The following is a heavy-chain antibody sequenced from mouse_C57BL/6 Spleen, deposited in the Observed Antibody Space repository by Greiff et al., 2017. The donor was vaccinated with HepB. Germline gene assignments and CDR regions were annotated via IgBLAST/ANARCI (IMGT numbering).Heavy chain of an antibody. J-gene: IGHJ2*01. CDR2: IYPSDSET. CDR3: AQTAQASNFDY. CDR1: GYTLTSYW. D-gene: IGHD3-2*02. Sequence: QVQLQQPGAELVRPGSSVKLSCKASGYTLTSYWMDWVKQRPGQGLEWIGNIYPSDSETHYNQKFKDKATLTVDKSSSTAYMQLSSLTSEDSAVYYCAQTAQASNFDYWGQGTTLTVSS. V-gene: IGHV1-61*01.